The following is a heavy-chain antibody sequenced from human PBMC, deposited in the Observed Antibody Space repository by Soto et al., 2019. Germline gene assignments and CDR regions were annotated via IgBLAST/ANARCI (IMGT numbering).Heavy chain of an antibody. CDR2: IYYSGST. Sequence: SETLSLTCTVSGGSISGYYWSWIRQPPGKGLEWIGYIYYSGSTNYNPSFKSRLTISVDRSKNQFSLKLSSVTAADTAVYYCARGQVVAAQHWGQGTLVTVSS. CDR3: ARGQVVAAQH. D-gene: IGHD2-15*01. V-gene: IGHV4-59*12. CDR1: GGSISGYY. J-gene: IGHJ4*02.